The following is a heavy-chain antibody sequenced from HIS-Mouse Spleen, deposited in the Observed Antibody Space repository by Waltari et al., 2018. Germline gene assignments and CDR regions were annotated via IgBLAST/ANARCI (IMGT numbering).Heavy chain of an antibody. J-gene: IGHJ4*02. V-gene: IGHV3-30*18. D-gene: IGHD6-19*01. CDR2: ISYDGSNK. CDR1: SYG. CDR3: AKDPAWGIAVAGTDY. Sequence: SYGMHWVRQAPGKGLEWVAVISYDGSNKYYADSVKGRFTISRDNSKNTLYLQMNSLRAEDTAVYYCAKDPAWGIAVAGTDYWGQGTLVTVSS.